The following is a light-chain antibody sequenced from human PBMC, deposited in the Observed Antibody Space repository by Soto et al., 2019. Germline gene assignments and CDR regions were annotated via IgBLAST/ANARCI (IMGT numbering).Light chain of an antibody. J-gene: IGLJ2*01. Sequence: QSALTQPRSVSGSPGQSVAISCTGTSSNLGAYNYVSWYQQHPGKAPTLIIYDVSKRPSGVPDRFSGSKSGNTASLTISGLEADDEADYCCCSDAGSFAVFGGGTKLTVL. CDR3: CSDAGSFAV. CDR2: DVS. CDR1: SSNLGAYNY. V-gene: IGLV2-11*01.